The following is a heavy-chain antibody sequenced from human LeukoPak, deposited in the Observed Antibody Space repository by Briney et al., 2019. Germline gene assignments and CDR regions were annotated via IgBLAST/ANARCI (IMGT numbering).Heavy chain of an antibody. CDR3: AKDLPCGGDCWGFDY. CDR1: GFTFSSYA. V-gene: IGHV3-23*01. D-gene: IGHD2-21*02. CDR2: ISGSGGST. J-gene: IGHJ4*02. Sequence: PGGSLRLSCAASGFTFSSYAMSWVRQAPGKGLEWVSAISGSGGSTYYADSVKGRFTISRDSSKNTLYLQMNSLRAEDTAVYYCAKDLPCGGDCWGFDYWGQGTVVTVSS.